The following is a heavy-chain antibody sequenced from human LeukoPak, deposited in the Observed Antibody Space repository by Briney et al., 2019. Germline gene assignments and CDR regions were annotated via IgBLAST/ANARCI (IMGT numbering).Heavy chain of an antibody. CDR3: AKRGLVSGWPFDY. J-gene: IGHJ4*02. D-gene: IGHD6-19*01. CDR2: ISGGGGST. CDR1: GFTFSSYA. V-gene: IGHV3-23*01. Sequence: GGSLRLSCAASGFTFSSYAVSWVRQAPGKGLEWVSAISGGGGSTYYADSVKGRFTISRDNSKNTLYLQMNSLGAEDTAVYYCAKRGLVSGWPFDYWGQGTLVTVSS.